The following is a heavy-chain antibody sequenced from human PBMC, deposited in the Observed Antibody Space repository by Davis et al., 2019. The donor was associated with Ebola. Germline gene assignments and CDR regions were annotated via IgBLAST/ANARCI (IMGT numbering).Heavy chain of an antibody. CDR1: GYTFTSYA. CDR3: ARDYRARGLYYYYGMDV. Sequence: AASVKVSCKASGYTFTSYAMHWVRQAPGQRLEWMGWINAGNGNTKYSQKFQGRVTITRDTSTSTVYMELSSLRSEDTAVYYCARDYRARGLYYYYGMDVWGQGTTVTVSS. D-gene: IGHD1-26*01. V-gene: IGHV1-3*01. J-gene: IGHJ6*02. CDR2: INAGNGNT.